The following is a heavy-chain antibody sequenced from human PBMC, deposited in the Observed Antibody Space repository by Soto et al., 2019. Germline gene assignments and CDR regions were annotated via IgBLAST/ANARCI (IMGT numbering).Heavy chain of an antibody. Sequence: SETLSLTCAVYGGSFSGYYWSWIRQPPGKGLEWIGEINHSGSTNYNPSLKSRVTISVGTSKNQFSLKLSSVTAADTAVYYCARGVSYYDSSGYYYSDYYGMDVWGQGTTVTVSS. CDR2: INHSGST. D-gene: IGHD3-22*01. CDR3: ARGVSYYDSSGYYYSDYYGMDV. CDR1: GGSFSGYY. V-gene: IGHV4-34*01. J-gene: IGHJ6*02.